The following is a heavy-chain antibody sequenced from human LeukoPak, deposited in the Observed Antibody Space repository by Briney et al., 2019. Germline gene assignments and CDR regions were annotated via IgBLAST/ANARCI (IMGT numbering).Heavy chain of an antibody. CDR3: ARLSSSFGSDFDY. CDR1: GGSISSYY. Sequence: LETLSLTCTVSGGSISSYYWSWIRQPPGKGLEWIGYIYYSGSTNYNPSLKSRVTISVDTSKNQFSLKLSSVTAADTAVYYCARLSSSFGSDFDYRGQGTLVTVSS. V-gene: IGHV4-59*01. J-gene: IGHJ4*02. D-gene: IGHD6-6*01. CDR2: IYYSGST.